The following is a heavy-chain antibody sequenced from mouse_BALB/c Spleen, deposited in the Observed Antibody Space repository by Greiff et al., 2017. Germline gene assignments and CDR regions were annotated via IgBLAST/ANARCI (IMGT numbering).Heavy chain of an antibody. CDR1: GYTFTDHA. CDR2: ISPGNGDI. V-gene: IGHV1S53*02. D-gene: IGHD2-2*01. Sequence: QVQLQQSDAELVKPGASVKISCKASGYTFTDHAIHWVKQKPEQGLEWIGYISPGNGDIKYNEKFKGKATLTADKSSSTAYMQLNSLTSEDSAVYFCKSPLWLPRYFDVWGAGTTVTVSS. CDR3: KSPLWLPRYFDV. J-gene: IGHJ1*01.